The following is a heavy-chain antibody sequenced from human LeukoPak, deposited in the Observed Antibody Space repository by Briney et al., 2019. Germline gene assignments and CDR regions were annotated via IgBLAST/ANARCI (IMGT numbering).Heavy chain of an antibody. V-gene: IGHV4-34*01. CDR2: INHSGST. D-gene: IGHD3-9*01. Sequence: ASETLSLTCAVYGGSFSGYYWSWIRQPPGKGLEWIGEINHSGSTNYNPSLKSRVTISVDTSKNQFPLKLSSVTAADTAVYYCASTYYDILTGYPRPYYFDYWGQGTLVTVSS. J-gene: IGHJ4*02. CDR3: ASTYYDILTGYPRPYYFDY. CDR1: GGSFSGYY.